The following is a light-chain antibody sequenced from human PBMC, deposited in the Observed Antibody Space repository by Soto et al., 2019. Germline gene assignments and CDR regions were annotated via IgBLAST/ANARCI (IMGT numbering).Light chain of an antibody. Sequence: EMVMTQSPATLSVSPGERATLCCRASQSVSNKLAWYQQKPGQAPRLLIYDTSTRATGIPARFSGSGSGTEFTLTISSLQSEDFAVYYCQQYSNWPPITFGQGTRLEIK. V-gene: IGKV3-15*01. CDR1: QSVSNK. CDR3: QQYSNWPPIT. CDR2: DTS. J-gene: IGKJ5*01.